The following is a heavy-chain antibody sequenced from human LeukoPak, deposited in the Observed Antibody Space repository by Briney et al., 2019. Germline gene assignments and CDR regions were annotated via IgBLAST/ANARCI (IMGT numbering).Heavy chain of an antibody. CDR3: ARAPAEYYYDSSGYYPLGY. D-gene: IGHD3-22*01. CDR1: GGTFSSYA. Sequence: GASVKVSCKASGGTFSSYAISWVRQAPGQGLEWMGGIIPIFGTANYAQKFQGRVTITADESTSTAYMELSSLRSEDTAVYYCARAPAEYYYDSSGYYPLGYWGQGTLVTVSS. V-gene: IGHV1-69*13. CDR2: IIPIFGTA. J-gene: IGHJ4*02.